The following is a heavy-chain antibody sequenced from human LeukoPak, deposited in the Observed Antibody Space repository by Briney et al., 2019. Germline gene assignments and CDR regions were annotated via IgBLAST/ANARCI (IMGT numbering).Heavy chain of an antibody. CDR2: ISYDGSNK. V-gene: IGHV3-30*18. J-gene: IGHJ1*01. CDR3: AKDGQWLVPEAEYFQH. Sequence: PGRSLRLSCAASGFTFSSYGMHWVRQAPGKGLEWVAVISYDGSNKYYADSVKGRFTFSRGNSKNTLYLQMNSLRAEDTAVYYCAKDGQWLVPEAEYFQHWGQGTLVTVSS. D-gene: IGHD6-19*01. CDR1: GFTFSSYG.